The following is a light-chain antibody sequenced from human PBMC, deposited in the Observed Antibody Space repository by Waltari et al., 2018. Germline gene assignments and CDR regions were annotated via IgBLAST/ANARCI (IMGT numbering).Light chain of an antibody. CDR1: SSNTGAGSD. Sequence: QSGLTQPPSVSGAPGQRVTLSCTGSSSNTGAGSDVHWYQLLPGAAPKLLIYGNNNRPSGVPDRFSGSKSGTSASLAITGLQAEDEADDYCQSYDSSLIAAVFGGGTKLSVL. CDR3: QSYDSSLIAAV. CDR2: GNN. J-gene: IGLJ2*01. V-gene: IGLV1-40*01.